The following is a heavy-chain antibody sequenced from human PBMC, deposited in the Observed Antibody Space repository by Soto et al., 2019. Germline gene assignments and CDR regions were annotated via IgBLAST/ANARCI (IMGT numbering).Heavy chain of an antibody. Sequence: SETLSLTCTVSGGSISSYYWSWIRQPPGKGLEWIGYIYYSGSTNYNPSLKSRVTISVDTSKNQFSLKLSSVTAADTAVYYCASTYYDFWSGYPTPYYYGMDVWGQGTTVTVSS. V-gene: IGHV4-59*01. D-gene: IGHD3-3*01. CDR3: ASTYYDFWSGYPTPYYYGMDV. J-gene: IGHJ6*02. CDR2: IYYSGST. CDR1: GGSISSYY.